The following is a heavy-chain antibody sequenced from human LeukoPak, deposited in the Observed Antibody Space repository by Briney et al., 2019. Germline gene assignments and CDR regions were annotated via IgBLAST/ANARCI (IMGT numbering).Heavy chain of an antibody. CDR1: GYTFTTYG. J-gene: IGHJ4*02. CDR2: SSPYNGNT. V-gene: IGHV1-18*01. Sequence: ASVKVSCKASGYTFTTYGISWVRQAPGRGLEWMGWSSPYNGNTNYAQKLRGRVTMTTDTSTSTAYMELRSLRSDDTAVYYCARGGTSGWRTPNDDYWGQGTLVTVSS. D-gene: IGHD6-19*01. CDR3: ARGGTSGWRTPNDDY.